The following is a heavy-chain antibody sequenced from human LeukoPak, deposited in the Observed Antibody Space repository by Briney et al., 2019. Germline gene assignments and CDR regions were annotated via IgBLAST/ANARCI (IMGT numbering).Heavy chain of an antibody. J-gene: IGHJ5*01. CDR2: IWYDGSYE. V-gene: IGHV3-33*01. CDR3: ARDGSGLAVRGWFDF. D-gene: IGHD3-10*01. CDR1: GFTFNKYG. Sequence: GGSLRLSCVASGFTFNKYGVHWVRQAPGKGLEWVAVIWYDGSYEYFADSVKGRLAISRDNDKNTVTLQMNSLRVEDTAVYYSARDGSGLAVRGWFDFWGQGTLVTVSS.